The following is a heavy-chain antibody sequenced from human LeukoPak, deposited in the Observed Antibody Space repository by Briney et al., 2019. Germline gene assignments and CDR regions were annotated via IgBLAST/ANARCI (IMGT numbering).Heavy chain of an antibody. V-gene: IGHV4-39*07. CDR1: GGSISSSSYY. CDR2: IYYSGST. J-gene: IGHJ5*02. CDR3: ARESVTAVFDP. Sequence: SETLSLTCTVSGGSISSSSYYWGWIRQPPGTGLEWLGSIYYSGSTYYNPSLKSRVTISVDTSKNQFSLKLSSVTAADTAVYYCARESVTAVFDPWGQGTLVTVSS. D-gene: IGHD2-21*02.